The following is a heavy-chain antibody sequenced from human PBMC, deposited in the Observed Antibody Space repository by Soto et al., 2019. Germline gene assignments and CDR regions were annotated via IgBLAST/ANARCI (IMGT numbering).Heavy chain of an antibody. J-gene: IGHJ4*02. Sequence: QVQLVQSGAEVKKPGASVKVSCRASGYTVTNYYIRWGRQAPGQGLEWLGIINPTSGSTNDAQKFEGRVTLTMDTSTTTVYMELSGLRAEDAAIFYCARDLAAGDHWGQGTLVTVSS. V-gene: IGHV1-46*01. CDR3: ARDLAAGDH. CDR2: INPTSGST. CDR1: GYTVTNYY. D-gene: IGHD6-25*01.